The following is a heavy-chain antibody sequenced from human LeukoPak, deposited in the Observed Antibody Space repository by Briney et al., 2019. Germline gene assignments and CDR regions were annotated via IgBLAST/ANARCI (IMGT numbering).Heavy chain of an antibody. D-gene: IGHD3-9*01. CDR3: AKVLRYQVPDASDI. CDR1: GFTFSDYY. Sequence: PAGGSLRLSCAASGFTFSDYYMSWIRQAPGKRLEWVSAISGSGGSTYYADSVKGRFTISRDNSKNTLYLQMNSLRAEDTAVYYCAKVLRYQVPDASDIWGQGTMVTVS. V-gene: IGHV3-23*01. J-gene: IGHJ3*02. CDR2: ISGSGGST.